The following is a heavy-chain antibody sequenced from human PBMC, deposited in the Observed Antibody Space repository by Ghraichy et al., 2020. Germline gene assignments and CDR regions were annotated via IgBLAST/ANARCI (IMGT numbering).Heavy chain of an antibody. CDR1: VGSFSGYY. D-gene: IGHD2-2*01. Sequence: SETLSLTCAVYVGSFSGYYWSWIRQPPGQGLEWIGEINHSRSPNYNPSLKRRVTISVDTSKNQFSLKMSSVTAADTAVYYCARKEKVVVPATTFLGAPYYYYDMDVWGKGTTVTVSS. CDR3: ARKEKVVVPATTFLGAPYYYYDMDV. V-gene: IGHV4-34*01. CDR2: INHSRSP. J-gene: IGHJ6*03.